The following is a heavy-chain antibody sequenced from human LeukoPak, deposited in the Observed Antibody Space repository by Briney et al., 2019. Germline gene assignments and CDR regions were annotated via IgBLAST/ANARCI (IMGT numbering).Heavy chain of an antibody. V-gene: IGHV4-59*08. CDR1: GGSISSYY. J-gene: IGHJ4*02. CDR2: IYYSGST. CDR3: ARLESGSYLRY. D-gene: IGHD1-26*01. Sequence: PSETLSLTCTVSGGSISSYYWSWIRQPPGKGLEWIGYIYYSGSTNYNPSLKSRVTISVDTSKNQFSLKLSSVTAADTAVYYCARLESGSYLRYWGQGTLVTVSS.